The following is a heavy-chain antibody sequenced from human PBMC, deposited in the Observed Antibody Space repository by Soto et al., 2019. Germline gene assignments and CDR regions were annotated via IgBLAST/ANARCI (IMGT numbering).Heavy chain of an antibody. CDR2: SYTDGST. V-gene: IGHV3-53*01. CDR3: ATAYCTDGSSCGFDY. CDR1: GFTVSNNY. Sequence: GGSLRFSCAASGFTVSNNYMSWVCQAPGKGLESVSVSYTDGSTYYADSVKGRLTISRDNPKNTLYLQMNSLRVEDTALYYCATAYCTDGSSCGFDYWGQGTLVTVSS. J-gene: IGHJ4*02. D-gene: IGHD2-8*01.